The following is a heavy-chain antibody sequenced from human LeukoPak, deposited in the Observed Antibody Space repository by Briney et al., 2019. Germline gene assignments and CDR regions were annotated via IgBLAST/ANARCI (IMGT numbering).Heavy chain of an antibody. CDR2: IIPIFGTA. J-gene: IGHJ4*02. V-gene: IGHV1-69*13. CDR3: ARVGNYGSGSYYHWYYFDY. D-gene: IGHD3-10*01. Sequence: ASVKVSCRASGGTFSSYAISWVRQAPGQGLEWMGGIIPIFGTANYAQKFQGRVTITADESTSTAYMELSSLRSEDTAVYYCARVGNYGSGSYYHWYYFDYWGQGTLVTVSS. CDR1: GGTFSSYA.